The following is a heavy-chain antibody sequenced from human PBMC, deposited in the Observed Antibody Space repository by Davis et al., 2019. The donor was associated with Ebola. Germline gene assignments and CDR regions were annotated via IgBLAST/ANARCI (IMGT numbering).Heavy chain of an antibody. J-gene: IGHJ3*02. CDR2: ISSTSSYI. Sequence: PGGSLRLSCAASGFTFSSYSMNWVRQSPGKGLAWVSSISSTSSYIYYADSVKGRFTISRDNAKNSLYLQMNSLRVEDTAVYYCAREWSLAMTGDDAFDIWGQGTMVTVSS. D-gene: IGHD3-9*01. CDR1: GFTFSSYS. CDR3: AREWSLAMTGDDAFDI. V-gene: IGHV3-21*01.